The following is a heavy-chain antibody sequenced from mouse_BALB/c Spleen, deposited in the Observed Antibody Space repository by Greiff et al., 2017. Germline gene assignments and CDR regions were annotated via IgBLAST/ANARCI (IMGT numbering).Heavy chain of an antibody. J-gene: IGHJ3*01. V-gene: IGHV5-17*02. CDR1: GFTFSSFG. CDR3: AREDDGFAY. Sequence: DVHLVESGGGLVQPGGSRKLSCAASGFTFSSFGMHWVRQAPEKGLEWVAYISSGSSTIYYADTVKGRFTISRDNPKNTLFLQMTSLRSEDTAMYYCAREDDGFAYWGQGTLVTVSA. CDR2: ISSGSSTI.